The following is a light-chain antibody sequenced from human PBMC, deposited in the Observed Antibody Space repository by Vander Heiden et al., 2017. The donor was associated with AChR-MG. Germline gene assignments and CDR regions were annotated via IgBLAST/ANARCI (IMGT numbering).Light chain of an antibody. CDR2: DAS. V-gene: IGKV3-11*01. CDR1: QSVSSY. Sequence: EIVLTQSPATLSLSTGERATLPCRASQSVSSYLAWYQQKPGQAPRLLIYDASSRATGIPARFSGSGSGTDFTLTISSLEPEDFAVYYCQQRSNWPPITFGQGTRLEIK. CDR3: QQRSNWPPIT. J-gene: IGKJ5*01.